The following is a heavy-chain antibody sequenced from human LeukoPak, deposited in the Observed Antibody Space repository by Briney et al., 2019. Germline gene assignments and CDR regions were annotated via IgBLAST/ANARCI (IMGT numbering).Heavy chain of an antibody. CDR1: GFTFSSNW. D-gene: IGHD1-26*01. J-gene: IGHJ4*02. CDR3: ARAVGRYYFDY. Sequence: GGSLRLSCAASGFTFSSNWMSWVHHAPGKGLEWVANIKQDGSEKYYVDSVKGRFTISRDNAKNSLYLQMNSLRAEDTAVYYCARAVGRYYFDYWGQGTLVTVSS. V-gene: IGHV3-7*01. CDR2: IKQDGSEK.